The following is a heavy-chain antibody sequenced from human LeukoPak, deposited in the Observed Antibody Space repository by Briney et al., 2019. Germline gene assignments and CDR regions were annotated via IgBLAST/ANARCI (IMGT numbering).Heavy chain of an antibody. CDR2: MHSSGIT. CDR3: ARGYKSDWGLQYFQY. V-gene: IGHV4-59*01. D-gene: IGHD6-19*01. J-gene: IGHJ1*01. CDR1: GGSISSYY. Sequence: SETLSLTCTVSGGSISSYYWSWIRQPPGKGLEWIGYMHSSGITSNNPSLKCRVTMSVDMSKNQFSLRLNSVAAADTAVYYCARGYKSDWGLQYFQYWGQGTLVTVSS.